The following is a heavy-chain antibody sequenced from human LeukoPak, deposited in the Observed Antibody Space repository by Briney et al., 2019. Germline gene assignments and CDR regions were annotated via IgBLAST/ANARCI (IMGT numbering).Heavy chain of an antibody. D-gene: IGHD3-10*02. CDR2: ITGFGTDT. CDR1: GFTFKLSP. Sequence: GGSLRLSCEASGFTFKLSPMIWVRQAPGRGLEWVSSITGFGTDTYYADPVRGRFTVSRDNSKSTLYLQMNSLRAEDTAVYYCARNRGPYVAIGNNWLDPWGQGTLVTVSS. CDR3: ARNRGPYVAIGNNWLDP. V-gene: IGHV3-23*01. J-gene: IGHJ5*02.